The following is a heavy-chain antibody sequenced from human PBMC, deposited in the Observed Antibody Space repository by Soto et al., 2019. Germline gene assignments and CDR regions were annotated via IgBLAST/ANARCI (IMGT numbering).Heavy chain of an antibody. J-gene: IGHJ4*02. CDR3: ARGRVRTYFDY. CDR2: INHSGSP. CDR1: GGSFSGYY. V-gene: IGHV4-34*01. Sequence: QVQLQQWGAGLLKPSETLSLTCAVYGGSFSGYYWSWIRQPPGKGLEWIGEINHSGSPNYNPSLKSRVTISVDTSKNQFSLKLSSVTAADTAVYYCARGRVRTYFDYWGQGTLVTVSS.